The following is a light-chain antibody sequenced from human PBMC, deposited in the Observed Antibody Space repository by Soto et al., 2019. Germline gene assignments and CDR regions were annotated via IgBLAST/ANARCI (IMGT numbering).Light chain of an antibody. CDR2: DDN. CDR3: GVWDYSLSASYV. V-gene: IGLV1-51*01. CDR1: SSNIGNDY. Sequence: QSVLTQPPSVSAAPGQKVTISCSGSSSNIGNDYVSWYQQLPGTAPKLLIYDDNKRPSGIPDRFSGSKSGTSATLGITGLQTGDEVDYYCGVWDYSLSASYVFGTGTKVTVL. J-gene: IGLJ1*01.